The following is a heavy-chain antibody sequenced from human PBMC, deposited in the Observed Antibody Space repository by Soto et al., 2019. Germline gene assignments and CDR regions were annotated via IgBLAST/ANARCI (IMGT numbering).Heavy chain of an antibody. CDR1: GFTFSSYG. Sequence: GGSLRLSCAASGFTFSSYGMHWVRQAPGKGLEWVTVISYDGSNKYYADSVKGRFTISRDNSKNTLYLQMNSLRAEDTAVYYCVTHLAVDGLDYWGQGTLVTVSS. D-gene: IGHD6-19*01. V-gene: IGHV3-30*03. CDR2: ISYDGSNK. J-gene: IGHJ4*02. CDR3: VTHLAVDGLDY.